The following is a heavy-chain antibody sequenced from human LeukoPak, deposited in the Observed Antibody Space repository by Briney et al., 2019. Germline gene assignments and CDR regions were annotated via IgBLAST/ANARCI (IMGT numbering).Heavy chain of an antibody. D-gene: IGHD3-3*01. V-gene: IGHV4-34*01. CDR1: GGSFSGYY. CDR3: ARGRRDDFWSGYSLYYFGY. Sequence: KPSETPSLTCAVYGGSFSGYYWSGIREPRGKRVEWSGEVNHRCSTNYNPSLKSRVSMSVDTSKNQFSLARRSVTAADAAVYYCARGRRDDFWSGYSLYYFGYWGQGTLVTVSS. J-gene: IGHJ4*02. CDR2: VNHRCST.